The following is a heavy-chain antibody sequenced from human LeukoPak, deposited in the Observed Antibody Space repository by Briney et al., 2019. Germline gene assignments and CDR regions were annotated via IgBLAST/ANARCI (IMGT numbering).Heavy chain of an antibody. CDR3: ARGWGYFDY. CDR2: IYYSGNT. V-gene: IGHV4-59*01. CDR1: GGSISSYY. Sequence: PSETLSLTCTVSGGSISSYYWTWVRQPPGKGLEWMGYIYYSGNTNYNPSLKRRVTISVDTSKNQFSLKLSSVTAADTAVYYCARGWGYFDYWGQGSLVTVSS. J-gene: IGHJ4*02. D-gene: IGHD1-26*01.